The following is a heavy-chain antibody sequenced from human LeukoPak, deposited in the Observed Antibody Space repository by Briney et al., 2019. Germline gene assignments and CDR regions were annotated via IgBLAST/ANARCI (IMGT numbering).Heavy chain of an antibody. CDR3: AKDRGPRVMFDAFDV. CDR1: GFTFTTYG. V-gene: IGHV3-23*01. J-gene: IGHJ3*01. Sequence: GGTLRLSCSASGFTFTTYGMNWVRQAPGKGLEWVSGIGGSGTRTYYADSVKGRFTISRDNSKNTLYLQMNSLRAEDTAVYHCAKDRGPRVMFDAFDVWGQGTMVTVSS. D-gene: IGHD3-10*01. CDR2: IGGSGTRT.